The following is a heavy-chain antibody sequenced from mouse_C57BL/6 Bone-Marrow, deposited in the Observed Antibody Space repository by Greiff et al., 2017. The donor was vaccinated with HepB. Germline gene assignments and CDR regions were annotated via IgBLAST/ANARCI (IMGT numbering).Heavy chain of an antibody. CDR1: GFTFNTYA. CDR3: VSGYGFAY. CDR2: IRSKSNNYAT. J-gene: IGHJ3*01. V-gene: IGHV10-3*01. Sequence: DVMLVESGGGLVQPKGSLKLSCAASGFTFNTYAMHWVRQAPGKGLEWVARIRSKSNNYATYYSDSVKDRFTISRDDSQSMLYLQMNNLKTEDTAMYYYVSGYGFAYWGQGTLVTVSA. D-gene: IGHD2-2*01.